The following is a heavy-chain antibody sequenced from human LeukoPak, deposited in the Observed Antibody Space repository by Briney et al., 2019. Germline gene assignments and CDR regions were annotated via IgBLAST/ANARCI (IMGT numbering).Heavy chain of an antibody. V-gene: IGHV4-61*09. D-gene: IGHD5-12*01. CDR1: GGSISSGRYC. J-gene: IGHJ1*01. CDR3: ARTLLVTTTALDS. CDR2: IHISGNT. Sequence: KPSETLSLTCTVSGGSISSGRYCWSWIRQPAGKGLEWIGHIHISGNTNYNPSLKSRVTISVDTSKNQFSLKLISVTVADTAVYYCARTLLVTTTALDSWGQGTLVTVSS.